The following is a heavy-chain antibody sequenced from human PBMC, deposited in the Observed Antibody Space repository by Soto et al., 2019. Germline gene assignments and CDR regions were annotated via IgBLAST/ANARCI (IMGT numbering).Heavy chain of an antibody. Sequence: QVQLVQSGAEVKKPGSSVKVSCKASGGTFSSYAISWVRQAPGQGLEWMGGIIPIFGTANYAQKFQGRVTITADESTSTAYMELSSLRSEDTAVYYCERDMYYDSSVSNDRFDPWGQGTLVTVSS. CDR1: GGTFSSYA. V-gene: IGHV1-69*01. D-gene: IGHD3-22*01. J-gene: IGHJ5*02. CDR3: ERDMYYDSSVSNDRFDP. CDR2: IIPIFGTA.